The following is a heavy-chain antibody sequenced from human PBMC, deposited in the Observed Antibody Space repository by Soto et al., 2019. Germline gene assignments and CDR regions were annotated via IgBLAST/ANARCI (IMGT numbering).Heavy chain of an antibody. CDR1: GYTFTSYA. CDR2: INAGNGNT. Sequence: QVQLVQSGAEVKKPGASVKVSCKASGYTFTSYAMHWARQAPGQRLEWMGWINAGNGNTKYSQKFQGRVTITRDTSASTAYMELSSLRSEDTAVYYCARGPPTSWYNWFYPWGQGTLVTVSS. CDR3: ARGPPTSWYNWFYP. V-gene: IGHV1-3*01. J-gene: IGHJ5*02.